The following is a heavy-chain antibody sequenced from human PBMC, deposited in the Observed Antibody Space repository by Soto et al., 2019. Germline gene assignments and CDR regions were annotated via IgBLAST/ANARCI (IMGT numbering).Heavy chain of an antibody. V-gene: IGHV3-49*04. CDR1: GFNSGDYG. CDR2: TGRPAYGGTT. CDR3: TRDGDYYGLDV. D-gene: IGHD3-3*01. J-gene: IGHJ6*02. Sequence: RLSCSFSGFNSGDYGLTWVRQAPGKGLEWVGFTGRPAYGGTTEYAASVKGRFIISRDDSKHVAYLQMNSLQTEDTAIYYCTRDGDYYGLDVWGQGTTVTVSS.